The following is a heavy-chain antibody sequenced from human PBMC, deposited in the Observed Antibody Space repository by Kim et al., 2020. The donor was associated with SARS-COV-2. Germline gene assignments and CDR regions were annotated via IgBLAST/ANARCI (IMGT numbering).Heavy chain of an antibody. CDR3: ARDVSGDI. J-gene: IGHJ4*02. V-gene: IGHV3-53*01. CDR2: GGTT. Sequence: GGTTYYADSVRCRFTISRDNSKNTLYLQMNGLRAEDTAMYYCARDVSGDIWGQGTLVTVSS. D-gene: IGHD4-17*01.